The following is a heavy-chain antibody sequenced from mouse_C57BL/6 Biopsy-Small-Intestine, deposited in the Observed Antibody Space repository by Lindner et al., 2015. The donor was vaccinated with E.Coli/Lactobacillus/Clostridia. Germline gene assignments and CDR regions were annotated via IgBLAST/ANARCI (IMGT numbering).Heavy chain of an antibody. V-gene: IGHV5-17*01. CDR3: ARDYSHYFDS. CDR1: GFSFSDYG. D-gene: IGHD2-12*01. CDR2: ISSGSRAI. J-gene: IGHJ2*01. Sequence: VQLQESGGGFVKPGGSLKLSCAASGFSFSDYGMHWVRQAPEKGLEWIAYISSGSRAIHYADTVKGRFTISRDNAKNTLFLQMTSLRSEDTAMYFCARDYSHYFDSWGQGTTLTVSS.